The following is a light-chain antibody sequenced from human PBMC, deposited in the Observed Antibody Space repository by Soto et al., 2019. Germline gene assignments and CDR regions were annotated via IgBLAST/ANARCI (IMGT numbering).Light chain of an antibody. V-gene: IGKV3-20*01. CDR3: QQYDSSPSIT. Sequence: EIVLTQSAGTLSLSPGERATLSCRASQSVSSSYLAWYQQKPGQAPRLLIYGASSRATGIPDRFSGSGSGTDFTLTISRLEPEDFAVYYCQQYDSSPSITFGQGTRLEIK. CDR1: QSVSSSY. CDR2: GAS. J-gene: IGKJ5*01.